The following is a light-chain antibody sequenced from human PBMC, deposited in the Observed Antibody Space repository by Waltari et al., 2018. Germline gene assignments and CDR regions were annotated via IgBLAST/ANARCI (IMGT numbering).Light chain of an antibody. CDR2: AAS. CDR1: QSISTS. V-gene: IGKV1-39*01. CDR3: QQSYSTPMYT. J-gene: IGKJ2*01. Sequence: DIQMTQSPSSLSASVGDTVTITCRASQSISTSLNWYQQKSGKAPKLLILAASSLQTGVPLRFSGSGSGTDFTLTISSLQLEDFATYYCQQSYSTPMYTFGQGTKLEVK.